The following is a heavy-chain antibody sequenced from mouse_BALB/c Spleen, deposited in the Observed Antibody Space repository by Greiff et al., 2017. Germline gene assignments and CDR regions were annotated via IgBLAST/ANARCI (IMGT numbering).Heavy chain of an antibody. D-gene: IGHD2-4*01. CDR2: ISDSGST. J-gene: IGHJ3*01. Sequence: DVKLQESGPGLVKPSQSLSLTCTVTGYSITSDYAWYWIRQFPGNKLEWMGYISDSGSTSYNPSLNSRISITRDTSKNQFFLQLNSVTTEDTATYYCAREEDDYNLPGWFAYWGQGTLVTVSA. CDR3: AREEDDYNLPGWFAY. CDR1: GYSITSDYA. V-gene: IGHV3-2*02.